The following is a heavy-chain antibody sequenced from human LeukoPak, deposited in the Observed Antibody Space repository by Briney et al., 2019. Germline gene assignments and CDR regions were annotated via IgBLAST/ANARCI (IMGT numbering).Heavy chain of an antibody. CDR3: VRSSQRHPRYHFDY. J-gene: IGHJ4*02. D-gene: IGHD2-2*02. CDR1: GSTLTSYG. CDR2: ISGYNGNT. Sequence: ASVKVSCKASGSTLTSYGISWARQAPGQGLEWMGWISGYNGNTNYAQNLQGRVAMTTDTSTSTAYMELRSLRSDDTAVYYCVRSSQRHPRYHFDYWGQGTLVTVSS. V-gene: IGHV1-18*01.